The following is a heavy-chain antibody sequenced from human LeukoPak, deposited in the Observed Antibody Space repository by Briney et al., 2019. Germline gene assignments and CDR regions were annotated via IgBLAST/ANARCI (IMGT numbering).Heavy chain of an antibody. Sequence: GGSLRLTCTVSGFTFSNYWMRWVRQAPGKGLEWVASIDKNGREKRYVASAEGRFTISRDNAKNSVDLQMTSLGAEDTAVYYCATYTQNFGAPGTDYWAREPWSPSPQ. CDR2: IDKNGREK. V-gene: IGHV3-7*01. J-gene: IGHJ4*02. D-gene: IGHD3-10*01. CDR1: GFTFSNYW. CDR3: ATYTQNFGAPGTDY.